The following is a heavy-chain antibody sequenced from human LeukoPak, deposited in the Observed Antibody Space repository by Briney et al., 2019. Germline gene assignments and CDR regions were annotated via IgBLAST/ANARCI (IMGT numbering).Heavy chain of an antibody. V-gene: IGHV3-7*01. Sequence: PGGSLRLSCAASGFTLTSSWMSWVRQAPGKGLEWVANINQDGTQKYFVGSVRGRFTISRDNAKNSLFLQMNSLRADDTAVYYCARSVGCTGANCYGVYCFDFWGQGTLVTVSS. D-gene: IGHD2-2*01. CDR1: GFTLTSSW. CDR2: INQDGTQK. J-gene: IGHJ4*02. CDR3: ARSVGCTGANCYGVYCFDF.